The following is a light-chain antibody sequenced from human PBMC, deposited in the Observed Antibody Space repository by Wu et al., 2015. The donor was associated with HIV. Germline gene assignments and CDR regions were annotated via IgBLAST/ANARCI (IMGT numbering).Light chain of an antibody. CDR1: QSINNY. CDR3: HHRSNWPPLT. CDR2: DAF. J-gene: IGKJ4*01. V-gene: IGKV3-11*01. Sequence: EIVLTQSPATLSLSPGESATLSCRASQSINNYLAWYQEKPGQAPRLLIFDAFNRAIGIPARFSGRGSGTDFTLTISSLEPEDFAAYYCHHRSNWPPLTFGGGTRVEIK.